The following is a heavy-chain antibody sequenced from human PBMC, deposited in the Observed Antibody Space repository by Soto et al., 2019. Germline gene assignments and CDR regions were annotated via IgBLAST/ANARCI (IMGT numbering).Heavy chain of an antibody. Sequence: GGSLRLSCAAYGFTFSSYAMSWVRQAPGKGLEWVSAISGSGGSTYYADSVKGRFTISRDNSRNTLYLQMNSLRAEDTAVYYYAKDSPYYDFWSGLYGPFDYYYYGKDVWGQGTTVTVSS. V-gene: IGHV3-23*01. CDR3: AKDSPYYDFWSGLYGPFDYYYYGKDV. CDR2: ISGSGGST. D-gene: IGHD3-3*01. CDR1: GFTFSSYA. J-gene: IGHJ6*02.